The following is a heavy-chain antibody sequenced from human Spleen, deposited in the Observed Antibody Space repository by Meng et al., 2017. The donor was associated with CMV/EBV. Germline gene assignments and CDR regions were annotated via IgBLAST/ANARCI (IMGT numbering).Heavy chain of an antibody. V-gene: IGHV4-34*01. CDR2: INHSGST. Sequence: SETLSLTCAVYGGSFSGYYWSWIRQPPGKGLEWIGEINHSGSTNYNPSLKSRVTISVDTSKNQFSLKVRSVTAADTAVYYCARGGASGGNNPFDLWGPGTMVTVSS. CDR1: GGSFSGYY. J-gene: IGHJ3*01. CDR3: ARGGASGGNNPFDL. D-gene: IGHD1-26*01.